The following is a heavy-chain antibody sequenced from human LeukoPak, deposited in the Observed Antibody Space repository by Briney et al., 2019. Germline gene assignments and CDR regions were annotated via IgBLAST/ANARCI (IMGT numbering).Heavy chain of an antibody. CDR2: IIPTLNIT. V-gene: IGHV1-69*04. CDR3: ARDDDRAREIDY. J-gene: IGHJ4*02. Sequence: SVKVSCKASRGTFSKYAISWVRQAPGQGLEWMGRIIPTLNITHYAQQFQGRVTIAADKSTSTAYMELSSLRSEDTAVYYCARDDDRAREIDYWGQGTLVTVSS. D-gene: IGHD3-22*01. CDR1: RGTFSKYA.